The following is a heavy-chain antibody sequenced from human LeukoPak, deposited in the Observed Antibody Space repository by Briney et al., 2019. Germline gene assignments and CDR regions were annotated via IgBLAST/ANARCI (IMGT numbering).Heavy chain of an antibody. CDR3: AKEGDYYGSGSYRDGFDI. Sequence: GGSLRLSCAASGFTFSSYAMSWVRQAPGKGLEWVSAISGSGGSTYYADSVKGRFTISRDSFKNTLYLQMNSLRPEDTAVYYCAKEGDYYGSGSYRDGFDIWGQGTRATVSS. D-gene: IGHD3-10*01. CDR1: GFTFSSYA. CDR2: ISGSGGST. V-gene: IGHV3-23*01. J-gene: IGHJ3*02.